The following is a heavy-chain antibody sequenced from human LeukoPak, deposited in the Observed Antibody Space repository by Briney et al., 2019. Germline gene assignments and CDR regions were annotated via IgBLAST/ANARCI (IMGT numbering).Heavy chain of an antibody. CDR3: ARIETEGSSWYGVHYFDY. D-gene: IGHD6-13*01. V-gene: IGHV4-59*08. J-gene: IGHJ4*02. CDR2: IYYSGST. Sequence: SETLSLTCTVSGGSISSYHWSWIRQPPGKGLECIGYIYYSGSTNYNPSLKSRVTISVDTSKNQFSLKLTSVTAADTAMYYCARIETEGSSWYGVHYFDYWGRGTQVTVSS. CDR1: GGSISSYH.